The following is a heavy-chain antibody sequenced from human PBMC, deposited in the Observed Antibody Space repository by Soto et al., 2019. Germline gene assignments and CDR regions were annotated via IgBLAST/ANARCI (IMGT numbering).Heavy chain of an antibody. Sequence: QVQLQEWGPGLVKPSETLSLTCTVSGGSITPCYWSWIRQSAGKGLEWIGYIYYTGTTNYNPSLKGRITISVDTSKNQFSLNLSSVTAADTAVYYCARGAYNWNDGYWGQGTLVTVSS. D-gene: IGHD1-20*01. J-gene: IGHJ4*02. V-gene: IGHV4-59*01. CDR2: IYYTGTT. CDR3: ARGAYNWNDGY. CDR1: GGSITPCY.